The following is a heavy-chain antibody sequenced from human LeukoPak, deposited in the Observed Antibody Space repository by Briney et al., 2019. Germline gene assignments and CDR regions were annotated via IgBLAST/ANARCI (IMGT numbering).Heavy chain of an antibody. CDR3: ARXXXXXXXXXFYXDV. Sequence: SETLSLTCNVSGDSIKNHYWTWIRQPPGEGLEWIGYIYYNGFTNYNPSLKSRVTISLDTSNQFSLKLSSVTAADTAGYYCARXXXXXXXXXFYXDVWGNGTTVTVSS. CDR2: IYYNGFT. J-gene: IGHJ6*03. V-gene: IGHV4-59*11. CDR1: GDSIKNHY.